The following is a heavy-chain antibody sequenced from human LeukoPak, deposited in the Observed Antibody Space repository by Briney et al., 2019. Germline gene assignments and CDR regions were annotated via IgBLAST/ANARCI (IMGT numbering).Heavy chain of an antibody. Sequence: GGSLRLSCAPSGFIFSNYWMSWVRQAPGKGLEWVAMIKQDGSGNYYVGSVKGRFTISRDNAKNSLYLQMNSLRAEDTAVYYCGVSVVIPAAFDHWGQGTLVTVSS. V-gene: IGHV3-7*01. D-gene: IGHD2-2*01. CDR1: GFIFSNYW. J-gene: IGHJ4*02. CDR2: IKQDGSGN. CDR3: GVSVVIPAAFDH.